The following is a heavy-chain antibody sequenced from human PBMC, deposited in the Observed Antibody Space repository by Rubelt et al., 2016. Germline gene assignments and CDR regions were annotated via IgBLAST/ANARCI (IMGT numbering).Heavy chain of an antibody. CDR3: ARDIVATGGMDV. V-gene: IGHV4-34*01. CDR2: INHSGST. CDR1: GGSFSGYY. D-gene: IGHD5-12*01. J-gene: IGHJ6*02. Sequence: QVQLQQWGAGLLKPSETLSLTCAVYGGSFSGYYWSWIRQPPGKGLEWIGEINHSGSTNYNPSLKSGVTTPLAPSKNQYSLKLSIVTAANTAVYYCARDIVATGGMDVWGQGTTATVSS.